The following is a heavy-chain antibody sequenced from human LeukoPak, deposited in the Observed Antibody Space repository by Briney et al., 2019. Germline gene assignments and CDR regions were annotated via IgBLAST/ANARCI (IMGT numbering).Heavy chain of an antibody. CDR2: ISSTNTI. D-gene: IGHD6-19*01. J-gene: IGHJ5*01. Sequence: GGSLRLSCAASGFTFSNYGMNWVRQGPGKGLEWVSYISSTNTIYYADSVKGRFTISRDNAENSLYLQMNSLRAEDTAVYYCVRDQYSSGWYMASWGQGTLVTVSS. V-gene: IGHV3-48*04. CDR1: GFTFSNYG. CDR3: VRDQYSSGWYMAS.